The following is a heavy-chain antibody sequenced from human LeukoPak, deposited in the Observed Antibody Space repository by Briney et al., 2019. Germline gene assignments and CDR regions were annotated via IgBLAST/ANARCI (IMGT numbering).Heavy chain of an antibody. CDR3: TRLFDNC. V-gene: IGHV1-8*02. J-gene: IGHJ4*02. D-gene: IGHD3-3*01. CDR2: MNPRSGEA. CDR1: GYTFINYD. Sequence: ASVKVSCKASGYTFINYDINWVRQAPGEGLEWMGWMNPRSGEAGYAQRFQGRVTMTRNIAISTAYLELSSPRSEDTAMYYCTRLFDNCWGQGTLVTVSS.